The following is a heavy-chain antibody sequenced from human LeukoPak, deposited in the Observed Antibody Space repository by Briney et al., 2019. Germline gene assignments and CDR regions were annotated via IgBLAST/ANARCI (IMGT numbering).Heavy chain of an antibody. CDR3: ARLEGPAGVSFDP. V-gene: IGHV3-7*01. J-gene: IGHJ5*02. CDR1: GLTSRISW. CDR2: ISPDGSKI. Sequence: PGGSLRLSCADSGLTSRISWMTWVRQAPGRGLEWVANISPDGSKIYYVDSVKGRFTISRDNAKNSLYLQMTSLRAEDTAVYYCARLEGPAGVSFDPWGRGTLVTVSS.